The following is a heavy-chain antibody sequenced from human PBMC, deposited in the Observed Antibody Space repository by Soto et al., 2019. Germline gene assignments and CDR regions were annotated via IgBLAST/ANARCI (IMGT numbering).Heavy chain of an antibody. D-gene: IGHD2-8*01. Sequence: PGGSLRLSCAASGFTFSSYWMSWVRQAPGKGLEWVANIKQDGSEKYYVDSVKGRFTISRDNAKNSLYLQMNSLRAEDTAVYYCAREKSTNGWKGVYYYGMDVWGQGTTVTVSS. CDR1: GFTFSSYW. CDR3: AREKSTNGWKGVYYYGMDV. V-gene: IGHV3-7*01. CDR2: IKQDGSEK. J-gene: IGHJ6*02.